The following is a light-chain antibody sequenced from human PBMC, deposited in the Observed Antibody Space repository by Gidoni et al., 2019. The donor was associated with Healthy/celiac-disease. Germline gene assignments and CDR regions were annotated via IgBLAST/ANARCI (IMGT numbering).Light chain of an antibody. Sequence: QSVLTQPPSVSGAPGQRVTISCTGSSPHIGAGYDVHWYKQLPGTAPKLLSYGNSNRPSGVPDRFSGSTSGTSASLAITGLQAEDEADYYCQSYDSSLSGWRVFGGGTKLTVL. CDR3: QSYDSSLSGWRV. CDR1: SPHIGAGYD. J-gene: IGLJ2*01. CDR2: GNS. V-gene: IGLV1-40*01.